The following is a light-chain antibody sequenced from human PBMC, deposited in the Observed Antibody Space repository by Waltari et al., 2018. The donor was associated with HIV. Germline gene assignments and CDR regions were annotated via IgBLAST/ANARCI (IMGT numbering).Light chain of an antibody. J-gene: IGLJ2*01. CDR1: TSDIGIFDS. CDR2: EVY. V-gene: IGLV2-14*01. CDR3: CSYTAIHTLI. Sequence: QSALPQPASVSGSPGQSITISCAGTTSDIGIFDSVSWYQHHPGRAPHLIIFEVYNRPSGVSSRFSGSKSGNTASLTISGLQAEDEANYYCCSYTAIHTLIFGGGTKLTVL.